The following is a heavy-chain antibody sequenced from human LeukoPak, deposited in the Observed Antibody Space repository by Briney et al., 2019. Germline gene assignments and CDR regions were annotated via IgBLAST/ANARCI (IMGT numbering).Heavy chain of an antibody. Sequence: SETLSLTCTVSGGSISSYYWSWIRQPPGKGLEWIGYIYYSGSPNYNPSLKSRVTISVDTSKNQFSLKLSSVTAADTAVYYCARGVYIVATISNNWFDPWGQGTLVTVSS. CDR2: IYYSGSP. V-gene: IGHV4-59*01. J-gene: IGHJ5*02. CDR3: ARGVYIVATISNNWFDP. D-gene: IGHD5-12*01. CDR1: GGSISSYY.